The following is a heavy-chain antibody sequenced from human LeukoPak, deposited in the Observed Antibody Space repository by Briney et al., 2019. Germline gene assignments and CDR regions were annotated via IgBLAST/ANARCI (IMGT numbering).Heavy chain of an antibody. CDR3: ARVDSRTAQFDY. V-gene: IGHV3-43*02. CDR2: ISGDGGST. Sequence: PGGSLRLSCAASGFTFDDYAMHWVRQAPGKGLEWVTLISGDGGSTYYADSVKGRFTISRDNSKNTLYLQMNSLRAEDTAVYHCARVDSRTAQFDYWGQGTLVTVSS. CDR1: GFTFDDYA. J-gene: IGHJ4*02. D-gene: IGHD6-13*01.